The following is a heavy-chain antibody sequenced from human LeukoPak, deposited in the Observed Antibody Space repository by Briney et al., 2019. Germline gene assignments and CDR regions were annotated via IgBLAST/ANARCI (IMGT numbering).Heavy chain of an antibody. CDR3: AEASYGSGSYKAYYYMDV. V-gene: IGHV3-23*01. J-gene: IGHJ6*03. CDR1: GFTFSSYA. Sequence: GGSLRLSCAASGFTFSSYAMSWVRQAPGKGLEWVSAISGSGGSTYYADSVKGRFTISRDNSKNTLYLQMNSLRAEDTAVYYCAEASYGSGSYKAYYYMDVWGKGTTVTVSS. D-gene: IGHD3-10*01. CDR2: ISGSGGST.